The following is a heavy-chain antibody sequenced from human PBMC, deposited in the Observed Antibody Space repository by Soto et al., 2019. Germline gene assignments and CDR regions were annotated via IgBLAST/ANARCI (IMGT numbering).Heavy chain of an antibody. CDR1: GFTFSGYS. J-gene: IGHJ6*02. D-gene: IGHD4-17*01. V-gene: IGHV3-21*01. CDR2: ISSSSSYI. Sequence: PGGSLRLSCAASGFTFSGYSMNWFRQAPGKGMEWVSSISSSSSYIYYADSVTGQFTISRDNAKTSLYLQMNSRRAEDTAVYYCASYGDYYYYYGMDVWGQGTTVTVSS. CDR3: ASYGDYYYYYGMDV.